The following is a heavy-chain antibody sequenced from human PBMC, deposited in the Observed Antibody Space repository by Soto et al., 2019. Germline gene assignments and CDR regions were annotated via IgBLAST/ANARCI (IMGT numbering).Heavy chain of an antibody. CDR3: ARDGIAAAIDY. J-gene: IGHJ4*02. D-gene: IGHD6-13*01. V-gene: IGHV4-59*01. Sequence: PETLSLTCTVSGGSISSYYWSWIRQPPGKGLEWIGYIYYSGSTNYNPSLKSRVTISVDTSKNQFSLKLSSVTAADTAVYYCARDGIAAAIDYWGQGTLVTVS. CDR1: GGSISSYY. CDR2: IYYSGST.